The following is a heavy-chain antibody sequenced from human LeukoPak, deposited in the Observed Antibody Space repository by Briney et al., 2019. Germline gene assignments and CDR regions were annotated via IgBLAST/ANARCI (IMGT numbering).Heavy chain of an antibody. CDR3: ARGLGYCSGGTCHHYFDY. D-gene: IGHD2-15*01. J-gene: IGHJ4*02. Sequence: PVQPLDSPSVVSRSRSHISYADSLKGRFTMSSDNARNSLYLQMISLRADDTAAYYCARGLGYCSGGTCHHYFDYWGQGALVTVPS. V-gene: IGHV3-21*05. CDR2: VSRSRSHI.